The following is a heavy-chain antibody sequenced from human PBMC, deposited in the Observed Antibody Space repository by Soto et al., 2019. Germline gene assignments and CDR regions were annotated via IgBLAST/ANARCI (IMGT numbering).Heavy chain of an antibody. D-gene: IGHD3-9*01. J-gene: IGHJ4*02. Sequence: PSETLSLTCTVSGGSISSGGYYWSWIRQHPGKGLEWIGYIYYSGSTYYNPSLKSRVTISVDTSKNKFSLKLSSVTAADTAVFYCARERPGYHWAFDYWGQGTLVTVSS. CDR1: GGSISSGGYY. V-gene: IGHV4-31*03. CDR3: ARERPGYHWAFDY. CDR2: IYYSGST.